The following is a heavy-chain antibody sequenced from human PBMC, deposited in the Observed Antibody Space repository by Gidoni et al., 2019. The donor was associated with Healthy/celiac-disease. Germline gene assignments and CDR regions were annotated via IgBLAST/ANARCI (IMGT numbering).Heavy chain of an antibody. CDR2: IYYSGST. D-gene: IGHD2-8*01. CDR1: GGSISSGGYY. V-gene: IGHV4-31*03. Sequence: QVQLQESGPGLVKPSQTLSLTCTVSGGSISSGGYYWSWIRQHPGKGLEWIGYIYYSGSTYYNPSLKSRVTISVDTSKNQFSLKLSSVTAADTAVYYCAREPSGYCTNGVCPNAFDIWGQGTMVTVSS. CDR3: AREPSGYCTNGVCPNAFDI. J-gene: IGHJ3*02.